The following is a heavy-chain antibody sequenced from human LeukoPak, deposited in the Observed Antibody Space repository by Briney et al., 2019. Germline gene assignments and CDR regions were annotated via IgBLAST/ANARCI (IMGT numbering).Heavy chain of an antibody. D-gene: IGHD2-21*01. Sequence: GGSLRLSCAASGFTFSSYAMSWVRQAPGMGLEWVSSIGSSGDITYYADSVKGRFTISRDNSKNALYLQMNSLRAEDTAVYYCARGERGGDFDYWGQGTLVTVSS. CDR2: IGSSGDIT. CDR1: GFTFSSYA. CDR3: ARGERGGDFDY. J-gene: IGHJ4*02. V-gene: IGHV3-23*01.